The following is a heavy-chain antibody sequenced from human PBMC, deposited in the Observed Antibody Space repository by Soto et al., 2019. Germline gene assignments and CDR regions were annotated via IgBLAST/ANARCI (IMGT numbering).Heavy chain of an antibody. CDR3: ARSITMVRGSSLGWFDP. V-gene: IGHV3-48*01. CDR2: ISSSSSTI. D-gene: IGHD3-10*01. CDR1: GFTFSSYS. Sequence: GGSLRLSCAASGFTFSSYSMNWVRQAPGKGLEWVSYISSSSSTIYYADSVKGRFTISRDNAKNSLYLQMNSLRAEDTAVYYCARSITMVRGSSLGWFDPWGQGTLVTVSS. J-gene: IGHJ5*02.